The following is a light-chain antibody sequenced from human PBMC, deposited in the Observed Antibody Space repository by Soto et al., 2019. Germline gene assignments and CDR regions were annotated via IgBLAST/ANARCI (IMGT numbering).Light chain of an antibody. CDR2: ATS. J-gene: IGKJ1*01. CDR3: QQGYSSRWT. CDR1: QNIRSY. Sequence: DIQMTQSPSSLSASVGDRVTITCRASQNIRSYLNWYQQKPGKAPQLLIYATSSLQTGVPSRFSASGSGTDFSLVISDLQPEYSATYYCQQGYSSRWTSGRGTKVDIK. V-gene: IGKV1-39*01.